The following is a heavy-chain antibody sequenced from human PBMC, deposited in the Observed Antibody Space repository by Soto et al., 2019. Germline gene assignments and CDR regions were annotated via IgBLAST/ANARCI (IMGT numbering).Heavy chain of an antibody. Sequence: GRYLRLSCAASGFTFTRYSMNRVRQAPGKGLEWVSSISSTTNYIYYGDSMKGRFTISRENAKNSLYLEMNRLSAEDTAVYYCARESEDLTSNFDYWGQGTLVTGSS. CDR1: GFTFTRYS. CDR3: ARESEDLTSNFDY. V-gene: IGHV3-21*06. CDR2: ISSTTNYI. J-gene: IGHJ4*02.